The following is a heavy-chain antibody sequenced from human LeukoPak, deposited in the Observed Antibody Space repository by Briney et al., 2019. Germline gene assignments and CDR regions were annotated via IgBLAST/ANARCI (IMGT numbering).Heavy chain of an antibody. CDR2: IYYSGST. Sequence: SETLSLTCNVSGGSISSGDKYWSWIRQPPAKGPEWIGYIYYSGSTYYNPSLKSRLTISVDTSENQFSLHLTSVTAADTAVYFCARVTRWAGLDFWGQGTLVTVSS. CDR1: GGSISSGDKY. D-gene: IGHD2-21*02. V-gene: IGHV4-30-4*01. CDR3: ARVTRWAGLDF. J-gene: IGHJ4*02.